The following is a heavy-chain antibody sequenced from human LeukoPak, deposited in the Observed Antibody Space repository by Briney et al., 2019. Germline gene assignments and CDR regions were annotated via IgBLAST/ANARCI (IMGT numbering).Heavy chain of an antibody. J-gene: IGHJ3*02. CDR1: GDTSGSYA. Sequence: SVKVSCKASGDTSGSYAMNWVRQAPGQGLEWVARIIPLLGITNHAQKLQGRVTVTADTSTNTVYMELSSLRPDDTAVYYCARARSRITFGGIRHAFDIWGQGTLATVSS. CDR2: IIPLLGIT. CDR3: ARARSRITFGGIRHAFDI. V-gene: IGHV1-69*04. D-gene: IGHD3-16*01.